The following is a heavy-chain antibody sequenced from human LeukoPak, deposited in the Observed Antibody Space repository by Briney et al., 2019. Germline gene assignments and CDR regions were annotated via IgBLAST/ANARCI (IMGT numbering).Heavy chain of an antibody. J-gene: IGHJ5*02. CDR3: ARLDVVSSGWYGVPLPNWFDP. Sequence: PSETLSLTCTVSGGSISSYYWSWIRQPPGKGLEWIGYIYYSGSTNYNPSLKSRVTISVDTSKNQFSLKLSSVTAADTAVYYCARLDVVSSGWYGVPLPNWFDPWGQGTLVTVSS. D-gene: IGHD6-19*01. CDR1: GGSISSYY. CDR2: IYYSGST. V-gene: IGHV4-59*08.